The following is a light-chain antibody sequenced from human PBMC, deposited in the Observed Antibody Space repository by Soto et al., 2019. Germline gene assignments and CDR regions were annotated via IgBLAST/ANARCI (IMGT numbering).Light chain of an antibody. V-gene: IGKV1-5*01. CDR2: DAS. CDR3: QQYNSFPLT. J-gene: IGKJ1*01. CDR1: QSINGW. Sequence: DIQMTQSPSTLSASEGDRVTISCRASQSINGWLAWYQQKPGTAPTVLIYDASSLQSGVPSRLSGSGSGTDFTLTISSLQPDDFATYYCQQYNSFPLTFGQGTKVEV.